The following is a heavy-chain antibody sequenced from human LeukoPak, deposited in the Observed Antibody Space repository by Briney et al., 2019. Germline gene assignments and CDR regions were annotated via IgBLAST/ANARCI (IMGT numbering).Heavy chain of an antibody. J-gene: IGHJ4*02. D-gene: IGHD6-19*01. CDR1: GGTFSSYA. CDR2: IIPILGIA. CDR3: ARDHSSGCTGDY. V-gene: IGHV1-69*04. Sequence: ASVKVSCKASGGTFSSYAISWVRQATGQRLEWMGRIIPILGIANYAQKFQGRVTITADKSTSTAYMELSSLRSEDTAVYYCARDHSSGCTGDYWGQGTLVTVSS.